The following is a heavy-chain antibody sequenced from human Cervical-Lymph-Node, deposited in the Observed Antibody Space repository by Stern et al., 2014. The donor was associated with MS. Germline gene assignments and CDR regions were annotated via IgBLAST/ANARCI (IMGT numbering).Heavy chain of an antibody. Sequence: MQLVESGGGVVQPGRSLRLSCAASGFTFSNFAMHWVRQAPGKGLEWVALISDDGTNKDYADSVKGRFTISRDNSKNTLYLQMNSLRTEDTAVFYCAGGYCTGGFCFYGMDVWGQGTTVTVS. D-gene: IGHD2-8*02. CDR2: ISDDGTNK. J-gene: IGHJ6*02. CDR3: AGGYCTGGFCFYGMDV. V-gene: IGHV3-30*03. CDR1: GFTFSNFA.